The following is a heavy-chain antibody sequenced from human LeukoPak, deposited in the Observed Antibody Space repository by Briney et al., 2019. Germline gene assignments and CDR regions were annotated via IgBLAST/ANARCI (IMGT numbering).Heavy chain of an antibody. CDR1: GGSISSGSYY. CDR2: IYTSGST. Sequence: SETLSLTCTVSGGSISSGSYYWSWIRQPAGKGLEWIGRIYTSGSTNYNPSLKSRVTISVDTSKNQFSLKLSSVTAADTAVYYCASERYCSSTSCLRGYYYYYMDVWGKGTTVTVSS. J-gene: IGHJ6*03. V-gene: IGHV4-61*02. CDR3: ASERYCSSTSCLRGYYYYYMDV. D-gene: IGHD2-2*01.